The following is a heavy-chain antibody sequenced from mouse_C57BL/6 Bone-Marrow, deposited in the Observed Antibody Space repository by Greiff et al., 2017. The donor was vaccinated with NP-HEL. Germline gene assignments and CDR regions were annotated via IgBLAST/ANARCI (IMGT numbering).Heavy chain of an antibody. J-gene: IGHJ4*01. D-gene: IGHD1-1*01. Sequence: QVQLQQPGAELVRPGSSVKLSCKASGYTFTSYWMDWVKQRPGPGLEWIGNIYPSDSETHYNQKFKDKATLTVDKSSSTAYMQLSSLTSEDSAVYYCARPVYYYGSSSYAMDYWGQGTSVTVSS. CDR2: IYPSDSET. V-gene: IGHV1-61*01. CDR3: ARPVYYYGSSSYAMDY. CDR1: GYTFTSYW.